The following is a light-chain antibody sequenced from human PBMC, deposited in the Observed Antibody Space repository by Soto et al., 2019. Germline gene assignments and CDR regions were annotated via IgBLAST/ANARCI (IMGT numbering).Light chain of an antibody. Sequence: DIQMTQSPSSLSASVGDRVNITCQASQDISNYLNWYQQKAGKAPKLLIYDASSLETGLPSRFSGSGSGTDFTFTITSLQTEDFTTYYCQQYNNFPPLFTVRPGTKVDIK. V-gene: IGKV1-33*01. CDR3: QQYNNFPPLFT. J-gene: IGKJ3*01. CDR2: DAS. CDR1: QDISNY.